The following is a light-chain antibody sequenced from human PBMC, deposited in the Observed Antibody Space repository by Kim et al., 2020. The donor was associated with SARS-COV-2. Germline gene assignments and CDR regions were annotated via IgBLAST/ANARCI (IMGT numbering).Light chain of an antibody. CDR3: QQYKNRPRS. CDR1: QNVNSN. Sequence: EIAMTQSPATLSLSPGERATLSCRASQNVNSNLVWYQQKPGQAPRLLIYVASARATGIPARFSGSGSGTEFTLTIRSPQPEDFAIYYCQQYKNRPRSFGGGT. CDR2: VAS. V-gene: IGKV3-15*01. J-gene: IGKJ4*01.